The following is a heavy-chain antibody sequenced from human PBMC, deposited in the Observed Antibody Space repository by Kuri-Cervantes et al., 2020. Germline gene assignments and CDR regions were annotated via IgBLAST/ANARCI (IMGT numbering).Heavy chain of an antibody. D-gene: IGHD3-10*01. Sequence: ASVKVSYKPSGYTFTSYYMHWVRQAPGQRLEWMGIINPSGGSTSYAQKFQGRVTMNRDPSTSTVYIVLCSLRSEDTAVYYCARDVGRGNYHGSGSYPFDYYYGMDVWGQGTTVTVSS. V-gene: IGHV1-46*01. J-gene: IGHJ6*02. CDR2: INPSGGST. CDR1: GYTFTSYY. CDR3: ARDVGRGNYHGSGSYPFDYYYGMDV.